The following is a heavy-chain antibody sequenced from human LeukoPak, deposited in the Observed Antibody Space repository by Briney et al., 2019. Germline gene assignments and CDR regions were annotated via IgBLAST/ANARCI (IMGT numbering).Heavy chain of an antibody. CDR3: AGGYSDYDFFDS. D-gene: IGHD5-12*01. J-gene: IGHJ4*02. Sequence: GGSLRLSCTTSGLTFSNCVMTWVRQSPGRGLEWVSSISPSGGSTFYADSVKGRFTISRDNSKNTLYLQMSSLGAEDTAAYYCAGGYSDYDFFDSWGQGTLVTVSS. CDR2: ISPSGGST. CDR1: GLTFSNCV. V-gene: IGHV3-23*01.